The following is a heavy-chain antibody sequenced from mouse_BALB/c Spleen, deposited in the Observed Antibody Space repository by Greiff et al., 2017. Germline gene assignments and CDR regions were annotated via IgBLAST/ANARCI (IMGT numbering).Heavy chain of an antibody. Sequence: EVQLVESGGDLVKPGGSLKLSCAASGFAFRSYGMSWVRQTPDKRLEWVATISSGGSYTYYPDSVKGRFTISRDNAKNTLYLQMSSLKSEDTAMYYCARHWSGAFDYWGQGTTLTVSS. D-gene: IGHD3-1*01. CDR2: ISSGGSYT. CDR3: ARHWSGAFDY. CDR1: GFAFRSYG. V-gene: IGHV5-6*01. J-gene: IGHJ2*01.